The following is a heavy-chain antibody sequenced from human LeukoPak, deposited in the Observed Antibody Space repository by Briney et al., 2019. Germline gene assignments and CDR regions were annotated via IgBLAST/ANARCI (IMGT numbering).Heavy chain of an antibody. Sequence: ASVKVSCKASGYTFTSYGISWVRQAPGQGLEWMGLIGAYNGNTNYAQKLQGRVTMTTDTSTSTAYMELRSLRSDDTAVYYCAIFREYYYDSSGYGFGAFDIWGQGTMVTVSS. CDR2: IGAYNGNT. CDR3: AIFREYYYDSSGYGFGAFDI. D-gene: IGHD3-22*01. J-gene: IGHJ3*02. V-gene: IGHV1-18*01. CDR1: GYTFTSYG.